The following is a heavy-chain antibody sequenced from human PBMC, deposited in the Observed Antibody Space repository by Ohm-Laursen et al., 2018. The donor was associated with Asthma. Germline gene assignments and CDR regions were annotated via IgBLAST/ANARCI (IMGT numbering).Heavy chain of an antibody. CDR1: GGTFSSYA. CDR3: ARVGGIAVAGTSLKFDP. CDR2: IIPIFGTA. J-gene: IGHJ5*02. D-gene: IGHD6-19*01. Sequence: VSSVKVSCKASGGTFSSYAISWVRQAPGQGLEWMGGIIPIFGTANYAQKFQGRVTITADESTSTAYMELSSLRSEDTAVYYCARVGGIAVAGTSLKFDPWGQGTLVTVSS. V-gene: IGHV1-69*01.